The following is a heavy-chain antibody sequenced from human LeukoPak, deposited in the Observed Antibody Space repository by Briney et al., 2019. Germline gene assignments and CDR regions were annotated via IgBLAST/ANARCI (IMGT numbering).Heavy chain of an antibody. CDR2: INTNTGNP. V-gene: IGHV7-4-1*02. CDR1: GYTFTSYA. J-gene: IGHJ4*02. Sequence: ASVKVSCKASGYTFTSYAMNWVRQAPGQGLEWMGWINTNTGNPTYAQGFTGRFVFSLDTSVSTAYLQISSLKAEDTAVYYCARELRYSGSPANYPSDYWGQGTLVTVSS. D-gene: IGHD1-26*01. CDR3: ARELRYSGSPANYPSDY.